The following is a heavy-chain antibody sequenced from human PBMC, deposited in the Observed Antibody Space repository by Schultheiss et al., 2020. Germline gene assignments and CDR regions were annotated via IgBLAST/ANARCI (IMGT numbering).Heavy chain of an antibody. V-gene: IGHV4-31*03. CDR3: AREGYSGYENWFDP. J-gene: IGHJ5*02. Sequence: SETLSLTCTVSGGSISSGDYYWSWIRQHPGKGLEWIGYIYYSGSSNYNPSLQSRVTISVDTSKNQFSLKLSSVTAADTAVYYCAREGYSGYENWFDPWGQGTLVTVSS. CDR2: IYYSGSS. D-gene: IGHD5-12*01. CDR1: GGSISSGDYY.